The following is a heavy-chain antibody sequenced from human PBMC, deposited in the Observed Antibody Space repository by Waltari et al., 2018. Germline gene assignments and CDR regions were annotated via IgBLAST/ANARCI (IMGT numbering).Heavy chain of an antibody. D-gene: IGHD2-15*01. CDR3: ARDRGRGLYLES. Sequence: QLRESGPGLVKPSGTLSLTCAVSGDSMISTYWWSWVRQSPGKGLQWMGQVHGSGKTNYHPSFASRVTISLDTYNKQFSLRVTSATAADTAVYYCARDRGRGLYLESWGPGTLVTVSP. J-gene: IGHJ4*02. V-gene: IGHV4-4*02. CDR1: GDSMISTYW. CDR2: VHGSGKT.